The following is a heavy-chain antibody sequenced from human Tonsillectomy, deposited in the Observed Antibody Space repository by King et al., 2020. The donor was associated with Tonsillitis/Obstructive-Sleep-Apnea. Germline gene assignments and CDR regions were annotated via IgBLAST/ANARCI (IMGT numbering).Heavy chain of an antibody. CDR3: ASLPWGLVRPSYYGIDV. CDR1: GFTFNNYG. J-gene: IGHJ6*02. CDR2: VWYHGDYK. D-gene: IGHD6-19*01. V-gene: IGHV3-33*01. Sequence: VQLVESGGGVVQPGRSLRISCAASGFTFNNYGMHWVRQAPGKGLEWVAVVWYHGDYKSYADSVKGRFTISRDNSKNTLYLQMNSLRAEDTAVYYCASLPWGLVRPSYYGIDVWGQGTTVTVSS.